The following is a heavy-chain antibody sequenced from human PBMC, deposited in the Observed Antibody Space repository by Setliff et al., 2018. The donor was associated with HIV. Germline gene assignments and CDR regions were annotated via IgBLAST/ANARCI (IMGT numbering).Heavy chain of an antibody. CDR3: TRSPIVVVPAAAFDI. J-gene: IGHJ3*02. D-gene: IGHD2-2*01. Sequence: SGPTLVNPTQTLTLTCSFSGFSLSTSGMRVSWIRQPPGKVLEWLARIDWDDDKYCSTSLKTRLTISKDTSKNQVVLTMTNMDPVDTATYYCTRSPIVVVPAAAFDIWGQGTMVTVS. CDR1: GFSLSTSGMR. V-gene: IGHV2-70*04. CDR2: IDWDDDK.